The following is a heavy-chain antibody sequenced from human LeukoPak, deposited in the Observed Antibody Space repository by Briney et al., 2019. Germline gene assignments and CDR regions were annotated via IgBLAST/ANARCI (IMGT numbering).Heavy chain of an antibody. CDR1: GFTFYDYA. CDR2: ISGDGGST. D-gene: IGHD2-15*01. V-gene: IGHV3-43*02. CDR3: AKALRYCSGGSRYSVIDCYGMDA. Sequence: GGSLRLSCAASGFTFYDYAMHWVRHAPGKGLEWVSLISGDGGSTYYADSVKGRFTISRDNSKNSLYLQMNSLRTEDTALYYCAKALRYCSGGSRYSVIDCYGMDAWGQGTTVTVSS. J-gene: IGHJ6*02.